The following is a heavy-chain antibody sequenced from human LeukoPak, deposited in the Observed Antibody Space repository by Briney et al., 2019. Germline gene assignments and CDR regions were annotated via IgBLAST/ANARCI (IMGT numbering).Heavy chain of an antibody. Sequence: PGGSLRLSCAASGFNFCDFYMTWIRQAPGKGLEFISYISDRGSSKDYVDSVRGQFNISRDNANNSLYLQMNTLRVEDTAIYYCARTIVGATVDWYFDLWGRGTLVTVSS. CDR3: ARTIVGATVDWYFDL. CDR2: ISDRGSSK. CDR1: GFNFCDFY. V-gene: IGHV3-11*04. J-gene: IGHJ2*01. D-gene: IGHD1-26*01.